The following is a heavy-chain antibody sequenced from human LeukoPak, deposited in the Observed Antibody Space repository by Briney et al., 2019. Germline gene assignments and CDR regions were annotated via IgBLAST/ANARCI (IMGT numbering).Heavy chain of an antibody. D-gene: IGHD4-17*01. CDR2: ISYDGSNK. CDR3: ARDRGNGDYVPPRYYYYGMDV. J-gene: IGHJ6*02. CDR1: GFTFSNYA. Sequence: GGSLRLSCAASGFTFSNYAIHWVRQAPGKGLEWVTLISYDGSNKYYADSVRGRFAISRDNSKNTLYLQMSSLRAEDTAVYYCARDRGNGDYVPPRYYYYGMDVWGQGTTVTVSS. V-gene: IGHV3-30*09.